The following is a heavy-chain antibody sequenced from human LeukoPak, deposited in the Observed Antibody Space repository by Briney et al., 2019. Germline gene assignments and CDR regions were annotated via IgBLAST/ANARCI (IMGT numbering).Heavy chain of an antibody. CDR1: GYTLTELS. V-gene: IGHV1-24*01. CDR2: FDPEYGET. CDR3: ATASYCSSTSCPLIAYYFDY. Sequence: VASVKVSCKVSGYTLTELSMHWVRQAPGKGLEWMGGFDPEYGETIYAQEFQGRVTMTEYTSTDTAYMELSSLRSEDTAVYYCATASYCSSTSCPLIAYYFDYWGQGTLVTVSS. J-gene: IGHJ4*02. D-gene: IGHD2-2*01.